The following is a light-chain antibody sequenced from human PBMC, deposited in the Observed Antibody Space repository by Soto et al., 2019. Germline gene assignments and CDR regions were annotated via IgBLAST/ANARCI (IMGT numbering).Light chain of an antibody. CDR1: QTVGRY. CDR3: QQRLHWPIT. V-gene: IGKV3-11*01. J-gene: IGKJ5*01. Sequence: EIVLTQSPATLSLSPGDRVTLSCRASQTVGRYLSWYQHSPGQGPRLLVYDASNMATGIPARFSGSGSETDFTLTISSLEPEDVAVYDCQQRLHWPITFGQGTRLEIK. CDR2: DAS.